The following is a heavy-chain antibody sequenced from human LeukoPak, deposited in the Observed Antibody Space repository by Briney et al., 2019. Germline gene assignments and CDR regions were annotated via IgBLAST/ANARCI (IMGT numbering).Heavy chain of an antibody. CDR2: INHSGST. J-gene: IGHJ2*01. D-gene: IGHD2-2*02. CDR1: GGSFSGYY. V-gene: IGHV4-34*01. Sequence: SETLSLTCAVYGGSFSGYYWSWIRQPPGKGLEWIGEINHSGSTYYNPPLKSRVTISVDRSKNQFSLKLSSVTAADTAVYYCARVAKFCSSTSCYSPYWYFDLWGRGTLVTVSS. CDR3: ARVAKFCSSTSCYSPYWYFDL.